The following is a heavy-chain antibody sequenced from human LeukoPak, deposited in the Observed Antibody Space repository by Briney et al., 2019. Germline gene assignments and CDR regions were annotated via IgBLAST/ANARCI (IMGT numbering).Heavy chain of an antibody. CDR1: GFTVSSHY. D-gene: IGHD2-2*01. CDR3: ARGGVRDCSSSSCYHD. Sequence: GGSLRLSCAASGFTVSSHYMSWVRQAPGKGLEWVSVIYKDGSTYYAEFVKGRFIMSRDSSKNTVFLQMTSLRAEDTAVYYCARGGVRDCSSSSCYHDWGQGTLVTVSS. J-gene: IGHJ4*02. CDR2: IYKDGST. V-gene: IGHV3-66*01.